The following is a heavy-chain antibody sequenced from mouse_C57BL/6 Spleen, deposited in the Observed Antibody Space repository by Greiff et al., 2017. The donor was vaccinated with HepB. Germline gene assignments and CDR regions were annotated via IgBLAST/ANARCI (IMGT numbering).Heavy chain of an antibody. CDR3: ARGTTLHFDY. CDR1: GYTFTSYW. Sequence: QVQLQQPGAELVMPGASVKLSCKASGYTFTSYWMHWVKQRPGQGLEWIGEIDPSDSYTNYNQKFKGKSTLTVDKSSSTAYMQLSSLTSEDSAVYYCARGTTLHFDYWGQGTTLTVSS. V-gene: IGHV1-69*01. J-gene: IGHJ2*01. CDR2: IDPSDSYT. D-gene: IGHD1-1*01.